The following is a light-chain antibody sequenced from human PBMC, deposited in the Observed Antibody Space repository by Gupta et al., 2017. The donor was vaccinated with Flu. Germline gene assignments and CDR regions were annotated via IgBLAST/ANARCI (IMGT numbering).Light chain of an antibody. J-gene: IGLJ1*01. V-gene: IGLV2-14*01. CDR1: SSDVGGYNY. CDR2: EVS. Sequence: ITCTRTSSDVGGYNYVSCYQQHPGKAPNLMIYEVSNRRSGGANRFSGSKSGNTASLTISGLQAEDEADYYCSSYTTSSTTTYVFGTGTKVTVL. CDR3: SSYTTSSTTTYV.